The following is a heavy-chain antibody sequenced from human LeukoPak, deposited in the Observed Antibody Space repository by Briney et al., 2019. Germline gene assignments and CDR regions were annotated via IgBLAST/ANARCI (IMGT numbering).Heavy chain of an antibody. Sequence: ASVKVSCKASGYTFTGYYMHWARQAPGQGLEWMGWINPNSGGTNYAQKFQGRVTMTRDTSISTAYMELSRLRSDDTAVYYCARSPLWLGELYSDYWGQGTLVTVSS. V-gene: IGHV1-2*02. CDR2: INPNSGGT. J-gene: IGHJ4*02. CDR1: GYTFTGYY. D-gene: IGHD3-10*01. CDR3: ARSPLWLGELYSDY.